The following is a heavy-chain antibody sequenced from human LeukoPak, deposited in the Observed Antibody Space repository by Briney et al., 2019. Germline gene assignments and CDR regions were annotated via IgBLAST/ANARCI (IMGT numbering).Heavy chain of an antibody. CDR1: GYTFTSYG. J-gene: IGHJ3*02. CDR2: ISTYNGNT. Sequence: GASVKVSCKAFGYTFTSYGITWVRQAPGQGLEWMGWISTYNGNTQYAQKVQGRVTMTTDTSTSTAYMELKSLRSDDTAVYFCARDHMGGVSLLYGYGAFDIWGQGTKVTVSS. V-gene: IGHV1-18*01. CDR3: ARDHMGGVSLLYGYGAFDI. D-gene: IGHD3-10*01.